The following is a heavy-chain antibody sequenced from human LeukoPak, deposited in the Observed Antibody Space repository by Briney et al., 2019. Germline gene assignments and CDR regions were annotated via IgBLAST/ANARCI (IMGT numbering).Heavy chain of an antibody. Sequence: ASVKVSCKASGYTFTSYGISWVRQAPGQGLEWMGWISIYNGDTNYAQILQGRVTMTTDTSTTTAYMELRSLRSDDTAVYYCARVWQQQLVFDYWGQGTLVTVSS. D-gene: IGHD6-13*01. CDR1: GYTFTSYG. J-gene: IGHJ4*02. CDR3: ARVWQQQLVFDY. CDR2: ISIYNGDT. V-gene: IGHV1-18*01.